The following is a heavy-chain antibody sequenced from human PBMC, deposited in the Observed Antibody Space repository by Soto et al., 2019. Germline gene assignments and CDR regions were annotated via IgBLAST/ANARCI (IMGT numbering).Heavy chain of an antibody. D-gene: IGHD3-10*01. CDR1: GFSFTYFG. J-gene: IGHJ4*02. Sequence: QIHLVQSGPEIERPGASVKVSCTTSGFSFTYFGIAWVRQAPGQGLEWMGWISAYNGHTIYAEKFQGRITMTRDTSTSTAYMELRSLRSDDTATYYCARDEGSGFAIDYWGQGTLVTVSS. CDR3: ARDEGSGFAIDY. CDR2: ISAYNGHT. V-gene: IGHV1-18*01.